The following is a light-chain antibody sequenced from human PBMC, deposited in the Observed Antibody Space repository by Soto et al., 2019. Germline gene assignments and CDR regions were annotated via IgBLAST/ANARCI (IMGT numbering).Light chain of an antibody. J-gene: IGKJ1*01. V-gene: IGKV3D-15*01. CDR2: DAS. Sequence: EIVMTQSPATLSVSPGERATLSCRASQSVSSNLAYYQQKPGQAPRLLIYDASNRATGIPARFSGSGSGTEFTLTISSLQPEDVATYYCLQLNTYPWTFGQGTKVDIK. CDR1: QSVSSN. CDR3: LQLNTYPWT.